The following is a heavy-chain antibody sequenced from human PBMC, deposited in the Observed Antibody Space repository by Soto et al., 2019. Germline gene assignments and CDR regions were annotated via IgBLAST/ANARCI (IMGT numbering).Heavy chain of an antibody. D-gene: IGHD3-10*01. Sequence: EVQLVESGGGLVQPGGSLRLSCAASGFNFPFYGMTWVRQALGKGLEWVASIMGDGREGEKYYVDSVKGRFTISRDNAKSSLYLQMSSLRAEDTAIYFCSRDHYGSGAIWGQGTPVIVSS. CDR1: GFNFPFYG. CDR2: IMGDGREGEK. CDR3: SRDHYGSGAI. J-gene: IGHJ4*02. V-gene: IGHV3-7*05.